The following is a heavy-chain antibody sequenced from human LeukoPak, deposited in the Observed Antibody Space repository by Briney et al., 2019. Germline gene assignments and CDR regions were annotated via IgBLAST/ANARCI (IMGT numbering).Heavy chain of an antibody. J-gene: IGHJ6*03. V-gene: IGHV1-2*06. D-gene: IGHD6-13*01. Sequence: ASVKVSCKASGYTFTGYYMHWVRQAPGQGLEWIGRINPNSGGTNYAQKFQGRVTMTRDTSISTAYMELSRLRSDDTAVYYCARLAAASTTYYYYYMDVWGKGTTVTVSS. CDR2: INPNSGGT. CDR3: ARLAAASTTYYYYYMDV. CDR1: GYTFTGYY.